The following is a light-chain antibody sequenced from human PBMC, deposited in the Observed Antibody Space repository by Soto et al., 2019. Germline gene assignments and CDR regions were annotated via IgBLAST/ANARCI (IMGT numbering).Light chain of an antibody. V-gene: IGLV2-23*01. J-gene: IGLJ1*01. Sequence: QSVLTQPASVSGSPGQSITISCTGTSSDVGSYNLVSWYQQHPGKAPKLIIYEGIKRPSGVSNRFSGSKSGNTASLTISGLQAEDEADFYCCSYAGPTTLYVFGTGTKVTVL. CDR1: SSDVGSYNL. CDR3: CSYAGPTTLYV. CDR2: EGI.